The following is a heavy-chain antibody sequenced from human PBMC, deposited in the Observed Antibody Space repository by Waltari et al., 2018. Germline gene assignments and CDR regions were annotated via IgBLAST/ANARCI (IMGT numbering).Heavy chain of an antibody. D-gene: IGHD3-22*01. CDR3: ANHREIITHAFDI. V-gene: IGHV3-23*01. CDR2: ISGSGGST. J-gene: IGHJ4*02. CDR1: GFTFSSYA. Sequence: EVQLLESGGGLVQPGGSLRLSCAASGFTFSSYAMSWVRQAPGKGLEWVSAISGSGGSTYYADSVKGRFTISRDNSKNTLYLQMNSLRAEDTAVYYCANHREIITHAFDIWGQGTLVTVSS.